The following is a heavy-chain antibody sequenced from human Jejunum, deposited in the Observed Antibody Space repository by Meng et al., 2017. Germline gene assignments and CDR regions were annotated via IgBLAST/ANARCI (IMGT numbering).Heavy chain of an antibody. V-gene: IGHV3-23*01. CDR3: ARDPNGDYLGAFDF. CDR2: IRASGGVT. J-gene: IGHJ3*01. CDR1: GFTFSIYA. D-gene: IGHD4-17*01. Sequence: GESLKISCEGSGFTFSIYAMIWVRQAPGRGLEWVSDIRASGGVTNYADSVKGRFTISRDNSRNTLYLQMTSLRVEDTAIYYCARDPNGDYLGAFDFWGQGTTVTVSS.